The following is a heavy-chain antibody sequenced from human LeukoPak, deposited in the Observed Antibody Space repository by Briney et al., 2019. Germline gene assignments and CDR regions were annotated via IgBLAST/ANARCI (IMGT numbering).Heavy chain of an antibody. Sequence: GGSLRLSCGVSGVIFRTHSMNWARQAPGKGLEWVATVSTESDYIYYGDSVRGRITVSRDDARNSLYLQMNSLRVEDTALYYCVLASYSSTWYLDSWGQGTLVTVSS. CDR1: GVIFRTHS. J-gene: IGHJ4*02. CDR3: VLASYSSTWYLDS. V-gene: IGHV3-21*01. D-gene: IGHD6-13*01. CDR2: VSTESDYI.